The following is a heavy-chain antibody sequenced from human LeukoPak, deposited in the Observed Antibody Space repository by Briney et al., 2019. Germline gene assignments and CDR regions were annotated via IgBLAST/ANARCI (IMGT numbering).Heavy chain of an antibody. CDR1: GFTFSSYS. CDR2: ISSSSSYI. D-gene: IGHD2-8*01. CDR3: ARARGVCDY. J-gene: IGHJ4*02. Sequence: GGSLRLSCAASGFTFSSYSMNWVRQAPGKGLEWVSSISSSSSYIHYADSVKGRFTISRDNAKNSLYLQMNSLRAEDTAVYYCARARGVCDYWGQGTLVTVSS. V-gene: IGHV3-21*01.